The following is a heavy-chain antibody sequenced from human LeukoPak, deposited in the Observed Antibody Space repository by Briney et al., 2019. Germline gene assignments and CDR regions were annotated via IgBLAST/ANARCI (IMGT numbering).Heavy chain of an antibody. J-gene: IGHJ4*02. Sequence: SETLSLTCTVYAGSISSFHWSWIRPPAGKGLEWIGRIYTSGSTNYNPSLKSRVTMSVDTSKNQFSLKLSSVTAADTAVYYCARMSWVSSSWYYFDYWGQGTLVTVSS. CDR3: ARMSWVSSSWYYFDY. V-gene: IGHV4-4*07. CDR1: AGSISSFH. CDR2: IYTSGST. D-gene: IGHD6-13*01.